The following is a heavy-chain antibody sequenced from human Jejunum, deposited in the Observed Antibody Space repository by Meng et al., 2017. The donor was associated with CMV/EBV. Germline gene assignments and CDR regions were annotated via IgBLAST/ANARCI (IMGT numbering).Heavy chain of an antibody. V-gene: IGHV4-61*01. J-gene: IGHJ5*02. D-gene: IGHD4-11*01. CDR2: IHYGGST. CDR3: ARDLMTTITTGWFDP. CDR1: VKSDRYY. Sequence: VKSDRYYWSWIRQPPGKALEWIGYIHYGGSTNYNPSLKSRVTISVDTSKNRFSLRLTSVTAADTAVYYCARDLMTTITTGWFDPWGQGTLVTVSS.